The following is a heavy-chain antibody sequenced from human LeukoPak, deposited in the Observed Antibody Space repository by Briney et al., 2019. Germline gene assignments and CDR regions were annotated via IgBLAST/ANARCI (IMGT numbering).Heavy chain of an antibody. V-gene: IGHV3-30*04. D-gene: IGHD3-22*01. CDR3: ARDGPGGVVVITYLDY. J-gene: IGHJ4*02. Sequence: GRSLRLSCAASGFTFSSYAMHWVRQAPGKGLEWVAVISYDGSNKYYADSVKGRFTISRDNSKNTLYLQMNSLRAEDTAVYYCARDGPGGVVVITYLDYWGQGTLVTVSS. CDR2: ISYDGSNK. CDR1: GFTFSSYA.